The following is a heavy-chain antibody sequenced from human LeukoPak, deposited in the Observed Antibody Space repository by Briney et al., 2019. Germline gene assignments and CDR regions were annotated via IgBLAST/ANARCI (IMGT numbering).Heavy chain of an antibody. Sequence: PGRSLRLSCAASGFTFRSYGMHWVRQAPGKGLEWVAVIWYDGSNKYYADSVKGRFTISRDNSKNTLYLQMNSLRAEDTAVYYCARGSGSYYNVVDYWGQGTLVTVSS. CDR3: ARGSGSYYNVVDY. D-gene: IGHD3-10*01. V-gene: IGHV3-33*01. CDR1: GFTFRSYG. J-gene: IGHJ4*02. CDR2: IWYDGSNK.